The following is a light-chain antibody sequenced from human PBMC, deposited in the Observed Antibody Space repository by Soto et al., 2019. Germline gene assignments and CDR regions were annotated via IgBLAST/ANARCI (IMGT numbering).Light chain of an antibody. V-gene: IGKV4-1*01. CDR2: WAS. CDR3: QQFYSIPQT. J-gene: IGKJ1*01. Sequence: DIVMTQSPDSLAVYLGERATINCKASQSVLYSANNKDYLAWYQQKPGQPPKLLIYWASTRGSGVPERFSGSGSGTDFTLTISSLQAEDVAVYYCQQFYSIPQTFGQGTKVEIQ. CDR1: QSVLYSANNKDY.